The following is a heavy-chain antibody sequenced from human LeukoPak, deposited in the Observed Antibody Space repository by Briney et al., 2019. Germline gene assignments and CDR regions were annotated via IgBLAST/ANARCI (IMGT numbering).Heavy chain of an antibody. V-gene: IGHV1-18*01. D-gene: IGHD3-22*01. CDR3: ARPRVERYYDRSGSFDY. Sequence: GASVKVSCKASGYTFTSYGISWVRQAPGQGLEWMGWISAYNGNTNYAQKLQGRVTMTTDTATSTAYMELRSLRSDDTAVYYCARPRVERYYDRSGSFDYWGQGTLVTVSS. CDR2: ISAYNGNT. J-gene: IGHJ4*02. CDR1: GYTFTSYG.